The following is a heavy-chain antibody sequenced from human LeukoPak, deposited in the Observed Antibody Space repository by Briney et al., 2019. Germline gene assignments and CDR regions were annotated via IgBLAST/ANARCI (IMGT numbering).Heavy chain of an antibody. CDR1: GFTFSSYW. D-gene: IGHD3-10*01. Sequence: PGGSLRLSCAASGFTFSSYWMSWVRQAPGKGLEWVANIKQDGSEKYYVDSVKGRFTISRDNAKNSLYLQMNSLRAGDTAVYYCARVRSAYGSGIFDYWGQGTLVTVSS. CDR2: IKQDGSEK. CDR3: ARVRSAYGSGIFDY. V-gene: IGHV3-7*01. J-gene: IGHJ4*02.